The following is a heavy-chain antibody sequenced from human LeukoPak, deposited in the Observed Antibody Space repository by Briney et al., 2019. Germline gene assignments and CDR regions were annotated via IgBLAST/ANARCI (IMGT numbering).Heavy chain of an antibody. V-gene: IGHV3-30*02. D-gene: IGHD6-13*01. CDR2: IRYDGSNE. J-gene: IGHJ3*02. Sequence: PGGSLRLSCAASGFTFGSYAIHWVRLAPGKGLEWVSFIRYDGSNEYYADSVKGRFAISRDNSKNTAYLQMNSLRGEDTAVYYCAKGRSSTSSLNALDIWGQGTLVTVSS. CDR3: AKGRSSTSSLNALDI. CDR1: GFTFGSYA.